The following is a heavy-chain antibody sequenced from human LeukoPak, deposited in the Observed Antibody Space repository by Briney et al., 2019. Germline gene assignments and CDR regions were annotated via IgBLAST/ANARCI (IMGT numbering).Heavy chain of an antibody. Sequence: PGGSLRLSCAASGFTFSSYSMNWVRQAPGKGLEWVSSISSISSYIYYADSVKGRFTISRDNAKNSLYLQMNSLRAEDTAVYYCAREEVTMVRGANYYYGMDVWGQGTTVTVSS. CDR1: GFTFSSYS. J-gene: IGHJ6*02. V-gene: IGHV3-21*01. CDR3: AREEVTMVRGANYYYGMDV. CDR2: ISSISSYI. D-gene: IGHD3-10*01.